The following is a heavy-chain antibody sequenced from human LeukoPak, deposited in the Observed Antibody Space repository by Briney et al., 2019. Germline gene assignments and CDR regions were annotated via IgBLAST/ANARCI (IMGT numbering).Heavy chain of an antibody. CDR1: GFALSSHW. V-gene: IGHV3-7*01. D-gene: IGHD5-24*01. CDR2: VNRDGSET. J-gene: IGHJ4*02. Sequence: GGSLRLSCAASGFALSSHWMTWVRQVPGRGPEWVANVNRDGSETYYLDSVKGRFTISKDNAKNSLYLQMNSLRAEDTAVYYCAREVEMATTTFDYWGQGTLVTVSS. CDR3: AREVEMATTTFDY.